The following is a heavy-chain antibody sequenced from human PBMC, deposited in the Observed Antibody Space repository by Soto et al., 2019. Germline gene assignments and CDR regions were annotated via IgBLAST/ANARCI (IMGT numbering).Heavy chain of an antibody. D-gene: IGHD6-19*01. CDR3: ARVGAVAGGLDD. V-gene: IGHV1-18*01. J-gene: IGHJ4*02. Sequence: QVQLVQSGAEVKKPGASVKVSCKASGYTFSSYGITWVRQAPGQGVEWMGWISAYNGNTRYAQKVQGRFTMTTDTATSTAYMGLRSLRSDDTAVYYCARVGAVAGGLDDWGQGTLVTVSS. CDR1: GYTFSSYG. CDR2: ISAYNGNT.